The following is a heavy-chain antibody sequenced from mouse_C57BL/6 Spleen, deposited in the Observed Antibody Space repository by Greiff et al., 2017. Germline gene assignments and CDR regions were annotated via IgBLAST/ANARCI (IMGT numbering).Heavy chain of an antibody. V-gene: IGHV1-64*01. CDR1: GYTLTSYW. D-gene: IGHD2-4*01. CDR2: IHPNSGST. Sequence: QLQQPASPLFTPFSSVKLSCKASGYTLTSYWMHWVKQRPGQGLEWIGMIHPNSGSTNYNEKFKSKATLTVDKSSSTAYMQLSSLTSEDSAVYYCARSGYDYDWFAYWGQGTLVTVSA. CDR3: ARSGYDYDWFAY. J-gene: IGHJ3*01.